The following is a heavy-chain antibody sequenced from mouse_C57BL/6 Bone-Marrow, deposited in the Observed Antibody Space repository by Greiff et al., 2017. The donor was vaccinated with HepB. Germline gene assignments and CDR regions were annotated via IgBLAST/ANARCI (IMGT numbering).Heavy chain of an antibody. CDR2: IDPSDSYT. D-gene: IGHD2-3*01. CDR3: ARDGYYRRDYAMYY. Sequence: VQLQQPGAELVMPGASVKLSCKASGYTFTSYWMHWVKQRPGQGLEWIGEIDPSDSYTNYNQKFKGKSTLTVDKSSSTAYMQLSSLTSEDSAVYYCARDGYYRRDYAMYYWGQGTSVTVSS. J-gene: IGHJ4*01. V-gene: IGHV1-69*01. CDR1: GYTFTSYW.